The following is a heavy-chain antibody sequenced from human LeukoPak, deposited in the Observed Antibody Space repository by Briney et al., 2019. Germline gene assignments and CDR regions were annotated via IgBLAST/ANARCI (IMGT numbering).Heavy chain of an antibody. CDR1: GYTFTSYA. V-gene: IGHV1-3*01. D-gene: IGHD6-19*01. J-gene: IGHJ4*02. Sequence: ASVKVSCKASGYTFTSYAMHWVRQAPGQRLEWMGWINAGNGNTKYSQKFQGRVTITRDTSASTAYKELSSLRSEDTAVYYCARTNSSGWSFDYWGQGTLVTVSS. CDR3: ARTNSSGWSFDY. CDR2: INAGNGNT.